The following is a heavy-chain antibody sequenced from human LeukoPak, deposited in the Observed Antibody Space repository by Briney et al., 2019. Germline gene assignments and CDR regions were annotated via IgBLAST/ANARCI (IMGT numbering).Heavy chain of an antibody. J-gene: IGHJ6*03. D-gene: IGHD3-3*01. V-gene: IGHV1-69*05. CDR3: ASGAIFGVVISGEYYYYMDV. CDR2: IIPIFGTA. CDR1: GGTFSNYA. Sequence: SVKVSCKASGGTFSNYAISWVRQAPGQGREWMGGIIPIFGTANYAQKFQRRVTITTDESTSTAYMELSSLRSEDTAVYYCASGAIFGVVISGEYYYYMDVWGKGTTVTVSS.